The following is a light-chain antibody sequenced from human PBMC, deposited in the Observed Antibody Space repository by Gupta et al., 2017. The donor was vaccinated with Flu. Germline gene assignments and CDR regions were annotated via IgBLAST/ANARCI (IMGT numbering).Light chain of an antibody. CDR1: QEISDY. V-gene: IGKV1-33*01. Sequence: DIEMTQSPCSLPASVGERVTITCQASQEISDYLNLYQQKPGKAPQVLIYDASNLETGVPSRFSGSGSGTDFTLTISNLQPEDIAIYYCQQYENLPITFGQGTRLEIK. CDR3: QQYENLPIT. J-gene: IGKJ5*01. CDR2: DAS.